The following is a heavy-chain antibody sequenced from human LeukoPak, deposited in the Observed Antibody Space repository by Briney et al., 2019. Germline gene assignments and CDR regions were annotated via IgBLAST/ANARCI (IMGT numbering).Heavy chain of an antibody. J-gene: IGHJ3*02. CDR2: ISSNGGST. V-gene: IGHV3-64*01. Sequence: GGSLRLSCAASGFTFSSYAMHWVRQAPGKGLEYVSAISSNGGSTYYANSVKGRLTISRDNSKNTLYLQMGSLRAEDMAVYYCARYCSGGSCHAFDIWGQGTMVTVSS. CDR3: ARYCSGGSCHAFDI. D-gene: IGHD2-15*01. CDR1: GFTFSSYA.